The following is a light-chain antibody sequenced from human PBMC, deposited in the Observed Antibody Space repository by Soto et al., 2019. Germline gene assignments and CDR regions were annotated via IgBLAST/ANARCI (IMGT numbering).Light chain of an antibody. CDR1: QSVSSD. CDR2: GAS. V-gene: IGKV3-15*01. Sequence: DMVMTQSPATLSVSPGERATLSCRATQSVSSDLAWYQQKPGQAPRLLIYGASTRATDIAGRFSGSGSGTEFTLTISSLQSEDSAVYYCQQYANWPPTFGQRTKLEI. CDR3: QQYANWPPT. J-gene: IGKJ2*01.